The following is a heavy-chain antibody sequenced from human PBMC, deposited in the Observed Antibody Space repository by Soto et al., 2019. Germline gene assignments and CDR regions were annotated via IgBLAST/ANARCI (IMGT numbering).Heavy chain of an antibody. V-gene: IGHV4-59*01. CDR1: GGSISSYY. CDR3: ARDFWSGYNNWFDP. D-gene: IGHD3-3*01. CDR2: IYYSGST. J-gene: IGHJ5*02. Sequence: SSETLSLTCTVSGGSISSYYWSWIRQPPGKGLEWIGYIYYSGSTNYNPSLKSRVTISVDTSKNQFSLKLSSVTAADTAVYYCARDFWSGYNNWFDPWGQGTLVTVSS.